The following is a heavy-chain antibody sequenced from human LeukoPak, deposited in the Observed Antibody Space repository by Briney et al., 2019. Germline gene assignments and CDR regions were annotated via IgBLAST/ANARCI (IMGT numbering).Heavy chain of an antibody. CDR3: AKWAVGDSSGYYYGY. Sequence: GGSLRLSCAASGFIFTSYDMHWVRQAPGKGLEWVADMSHDGSYENYADSVKGRFTISRDSSKNTLYLQMNSLRAEDTAVYYCAKWAVGDSSGYYYGYWGQGTLVTVSS. V-gene: IGHV3-30*18. D-gene: IGHD3-22*01. CDR1: GFIFTSYD. J-gene: IGHJ4*02. CDR2: MSHDGSYE.